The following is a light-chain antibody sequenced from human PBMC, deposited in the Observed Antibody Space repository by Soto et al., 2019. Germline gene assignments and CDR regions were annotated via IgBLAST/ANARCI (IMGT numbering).Light chain of an antibody. CDR1: QSVSSN. CDR3: QQYNNWYT. J-gene: IGKJ2*01. CDR2: GAS. Sequence: EIVMTQSPATLSVSPGERATLSCRASQSVSSNLAWYQQKPGQAPRLLIHGASTRASGIPARFSGSWSGTEFTLTISGLQSEDFAVYYCQQYNNWYTFGQGTKLEIK. V-gene: IGKV3-15*01.